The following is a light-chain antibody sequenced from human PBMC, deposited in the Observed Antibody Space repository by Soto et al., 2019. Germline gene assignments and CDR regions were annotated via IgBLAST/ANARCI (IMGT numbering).Light chain of an antibody. V-gene: IGKV1-5*03. J-gene: IGKJ2*01. CDR1: QSISSW. CDR2: KAS. Sequence: DIQMTQSPSTLFASVGDRVTITCRASQSISSWLAWYQQKPGKAPKLLIYKASSLESGVPSRFSGSGSGTEFTLPISSLQPDDFATYYCQQYNSYSPYTVGQGTKLEIK. CDR3: QQYNSYSPYT.